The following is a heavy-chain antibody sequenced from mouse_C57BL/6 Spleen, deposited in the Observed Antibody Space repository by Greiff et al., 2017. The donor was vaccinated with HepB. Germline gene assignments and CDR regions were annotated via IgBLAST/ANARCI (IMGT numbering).Heavy chain of an antibody. D-gene: IGHD2-4*01. CDR1: GFTFSSYG. Sequence: EVKLVESGGDLVKPGGSLKLSCAASGFTFSSYGMSWVRQTPDKRLEWVATISSGGSYTYYPDSVKGRFTISRDNAKNTLYLQMSSLKSEDTAMYYCARLGITTLDYWGQGTTLTVSS. V-gene: IGHV5-6*01. CDR2: ISSGGSYT. CDR3: ARLGITTLDY. J-gene: IGHJ2*01.